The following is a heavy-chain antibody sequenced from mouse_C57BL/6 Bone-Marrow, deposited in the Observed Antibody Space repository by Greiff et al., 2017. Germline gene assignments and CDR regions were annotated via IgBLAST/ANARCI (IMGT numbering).Heavy chain of an antibody. CDR1: GYTFTSYW. D-gene: IGHD1-1*01. J-gene: IGHJ2*01. CDR2: IYPGSGST. CDR3: ARRCYYVSSRFDY. V-gene: IGHV1-55*01. Sequence: VQLQQPGAELVKPGASVKMSCKASGYTFTSYWITWVKQRPGQGLEWIGEIYPGSGSTNYNEKFKSKATLTVDTSSSTAYMQLSSLTSEDSAVYYCARRCYYVSSRFDYWGQGTTLTVSS.